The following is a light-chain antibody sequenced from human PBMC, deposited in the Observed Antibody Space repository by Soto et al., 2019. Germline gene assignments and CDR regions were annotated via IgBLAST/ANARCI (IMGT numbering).Light chain of an antibody. CDR2: GAS. J-gene: IGKJ1*01. CDR1: QSGSNN. CDR3: QQYNDWPPT. Sequence: EIVMTQSPATLSLSPGGRAPLSLRASQSGSNNLAWYQQKPGRAPRLLIYGASTRATGMPARFSGSGSGTEFTLTISSLQSEDFAVYYCQQYNDWPPTFGQGTKVDIK. V-gene: IGKV3-15*01.